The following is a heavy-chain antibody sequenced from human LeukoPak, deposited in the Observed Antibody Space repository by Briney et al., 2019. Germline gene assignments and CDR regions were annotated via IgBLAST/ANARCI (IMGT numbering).Heavy chain of an antibody. J-gene: IGHJ4*02. CDR1: GGSISSYY. D-gene: IGHD4-23*01. Sequence: SETLSLTCTVSGGSISSYYWSCIRQPPGKGLEWIGYIYYSGSTNYNPSLKSRVTISVDTSKNQFSLKLSSVTAADTAVYYCAVHLYGGNAENDYWGQGTLVTVSS. CDR2: IYYSGST. CDR3: AVHLYGGNAENDY. V-gene: IGHV4-59*01.